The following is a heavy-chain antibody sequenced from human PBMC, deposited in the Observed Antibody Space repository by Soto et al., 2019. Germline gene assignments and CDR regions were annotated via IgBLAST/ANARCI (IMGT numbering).Heavy chain of an antibody. CDR3: ARELGYGSSWSNFDY. J-gene: IGHJ4*02. Sequence: QVQLQESGPGLVKPSETLSLTCIVSGGSITSVTYYWSWIRQSPGKGLEWIGSIDYSGSTNYNPYLQSRVTISVPTSKNQFSLKLTSVTAADTAVYYCARELGYGSSWSNFDYWGQGTLVTVSS. CDR2: IDYSGST. D-gene: IGHD6-13*01. CDR1: GGSITSVTYY. V-gene: IGHV4-61*01.